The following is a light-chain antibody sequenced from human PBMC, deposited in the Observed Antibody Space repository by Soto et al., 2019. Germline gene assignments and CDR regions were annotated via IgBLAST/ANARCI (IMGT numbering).Light chain of an antibody. V-gene: IGLV7-43*01. J-gene: IGLJ3*02. CDR2: STN. Sequence: QAEVTQEPSLTVSPGGTVTLTCASSTGTLTSSYFPNWFQQKPGQAPRALIYSTNNKHSWTPARFSGSLLGGKAALTLSGVQPEDEAEYYCLLYYDGAWVFGGGTKLTVL. CDR3: LLYYDGAWV. CDR1: TGTLTSSYF.